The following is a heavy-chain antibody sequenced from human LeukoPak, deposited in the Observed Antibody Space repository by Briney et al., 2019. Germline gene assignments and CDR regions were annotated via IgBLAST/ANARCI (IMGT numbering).Heavy chain of an antibody. CDR1: GFTFSSYA. D-gene: IGHD1-1*01. Sequence: GGSLRLSCAASGFTFSSYAMSWVRQAPGNGREWVSAISGSGGSTYYADSVKGRFTISRDNSKNTLYLQMNSLRAEDTAVYYCAPLEKSGYYFDYWGQGTLVTVSS. CDR2: ISGSGGST. CDR3: APLEKSGYYFDY. V-gene: IGHV3-23*01. J-gene: IGHJ4*02.